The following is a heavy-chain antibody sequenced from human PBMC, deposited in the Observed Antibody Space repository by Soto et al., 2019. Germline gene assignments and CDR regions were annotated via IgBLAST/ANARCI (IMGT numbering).Heavy chain of an antibody. CDR3: ARDVDGYPPGYYGMHV. V-gene: IGHV4-31*01. CDR2: IFYSGSP. CDR1: GGFIKSGGYY. D-gene: IGHD6-13*01. J-gene: IGHJ6*02. Sequence: SETLSLTCTVSGGFIKSGGYYWSWIRQQPGKGLEWIGYIFYSGSPYYNPSLKRPVTISVDTSKNQFSLKLNSVTAADTAVYYCARDVDGYPPGYYGMHVWGQGTTVTVYS.